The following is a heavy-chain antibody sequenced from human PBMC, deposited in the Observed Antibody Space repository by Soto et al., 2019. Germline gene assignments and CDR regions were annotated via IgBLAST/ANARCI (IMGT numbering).Heavy chain of an antibody. CDR3: AAETYCNSTSCSNRYYYYGMDV. CDR2: IVVGSGNT. CDR1: GFTFTSSA. Sequence: QMQLVQSGPEVKKPGTSVKVSCKASGFTFTSSAVQWVRQARGQRLEWIGWIVVGSGNTNYAQKFQERVTITRDMSTSTAYMELSSLRSEDTAVYYCAAETYCNSTSCSNRYYYYGMDVWGQGTTVTVSS. V-gene: IGHV1-58*01. D-gene: IGHD2-2*01. J-gene: IGHJ6*02.